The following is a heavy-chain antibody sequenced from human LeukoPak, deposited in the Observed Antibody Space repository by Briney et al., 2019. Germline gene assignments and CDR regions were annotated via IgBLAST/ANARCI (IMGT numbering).Heavy chain of an antibody. CDR1: GGSISSYY. V-gene: IGHV4-59*01. Sequence: LESLSLTCTVSGGSISSYYWSWIRQPPGKGLEWIGYIYYSGSTNYNPSLKSRVTISVDTSKNQFSLKLSSVTAADTAVYYCARATRGYSCGWYGYWGQGTLVRVSS. CDR3: ARATRGYSCGWYGY. J-gene: IGHJ4*02. D-gene: IGHD6-19*01. CDR2: IYYSGST.